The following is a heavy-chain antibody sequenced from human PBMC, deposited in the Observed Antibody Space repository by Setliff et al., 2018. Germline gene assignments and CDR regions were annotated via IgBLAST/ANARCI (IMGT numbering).Heavy chain of an antibody. V-gene: IGHV3-48*04. CDR1: GFTFSSYA. CDR3: AKRPEHVDMYFDY. Sequence: GGSLRLSCAASGFTFSSYAMSWVRQAPGKGLEWISYISTSSSTIYYADSVKGRFTISRDNAKNSLYLQMNSLRAEDTAVYYCAKRPEHVDMYFDYWGQGALVTVSS. CDR2: ISTSSSTI. J-gene: IGHJ4*02.